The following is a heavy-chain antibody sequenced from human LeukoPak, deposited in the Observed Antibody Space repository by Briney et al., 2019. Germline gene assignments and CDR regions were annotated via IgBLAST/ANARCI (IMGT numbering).Heavy chain of an antibody. V-gene: IGHV3-21*01. CDR3: AKDLMRDRWFGES. CDR1: GFTFSTYS. J-gene: IGHJ5*02. CDR2: ISSSSSYK. D-gene: IGHD3-10*01. Sequence: SGGSLRLSCAASGFTFSTYSMNWVRQAPGKGLEWVSSISSSSSYKYYADSVKGRFAISRDNAKNSLYLQMNSLRPEDTAVYYCAKDLMRDRWFGESWGQGTLVTVSS.